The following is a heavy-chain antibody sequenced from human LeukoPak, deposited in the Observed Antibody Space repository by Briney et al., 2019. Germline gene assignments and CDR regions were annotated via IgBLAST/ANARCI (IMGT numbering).Heavy chain of an antibody. D-gene: IGHD3-3*01. J-gene: IGHJ4*02. V-gene: IGHV3-23*01. CDR3: STQPDFWRGYSDDS. CDR2: ISGSWGST. Sequence: GWSLRLSYPASGFTFSRYAMSWLRQAPGKGLDWVSAISGSWGSTYYPASVKDRFTLSRNNSQNTLYLQMNILSAEDTACYYFSTQPDFWRGYSDDSCGQGTLVTVSS. CDR1: GFTFSRYA.